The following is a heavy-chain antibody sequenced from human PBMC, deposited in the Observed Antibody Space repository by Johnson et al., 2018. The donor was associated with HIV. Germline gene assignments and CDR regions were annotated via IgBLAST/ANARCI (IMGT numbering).Heavy chain of an antibody. CDR2: IYSGGST. CDR1: GFSVSNTY. V-gene: IGHV3-66*01. J-gene: IGHJ3*01. Sequence: VHLVESGGGFVKPGGSLRLSCGASGFSVSNTYMNWVRQAPGKGLEWVSVIYSGGSTYYADSVRGRFTISRDNSKNTLYLQMSSLRAEDTAMYYCARDGESQQLPLGDAFDVWGQGTMVTVSS. D-gene: IGHD6-13*01. CDR3: ARDGESQQLPLGDAFDV.